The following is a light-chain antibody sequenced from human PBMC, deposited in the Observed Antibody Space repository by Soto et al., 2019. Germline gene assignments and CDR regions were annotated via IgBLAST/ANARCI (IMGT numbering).Light chain of an antibody. J-gene: IGLJ2*01. Sequence: QSALTQPASVSGSPEQSITISCTGTSSDVGGYIYVSWYQQHPGKTPKLMIYEGSKRPSGVSNRFSGSKSGNTASLTISGLQAEDEADYYCSSYTSSTTVVFGGGTKLTVL. CDR2: EGS. CDR3: SSYTSSTTVV. V-gene: IGLV2-14*01. CDR1: SSDVGGYIY.